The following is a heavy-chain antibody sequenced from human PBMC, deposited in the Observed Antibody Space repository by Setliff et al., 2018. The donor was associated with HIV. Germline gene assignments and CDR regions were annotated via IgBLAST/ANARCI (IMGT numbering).Heavy chain of an antibody. Sequence: PGGSLRLTCAASGFTFSSYSMNWVRQAPGKGLEWVSYISGSGSDTDYADSVKGRFTISRDNAKNSLFLQMNSLRAEDTAVYYCARGESTIFGRIWGQGTMVTV. CDR3: ARGESTIFGRI. CDR2: ISGSGSDT. CDR1: GFTFSSYS. D-gene: IGHD3-3*01. V-gene: IGHV3-21*05. J-gene: IGHJ3*02.